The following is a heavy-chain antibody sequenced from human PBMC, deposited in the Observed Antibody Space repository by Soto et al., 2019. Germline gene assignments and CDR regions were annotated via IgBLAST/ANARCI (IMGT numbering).Heavy chain of an antibody. V-gene: IGHV3-9*01. J-gene: IGHJ6*02. CDR2: ISWNSESI. Sequence: EVHLVESGGGLVQPGRSLRLSCAASGFTFDDYAMHWVRQGPGKGLEWVSGISWNSESIGYADSVKGRFTISRDNAKNSLYLQMNSLRGEDTALYYCAKGEYCGGDCYSYYYGMDVWGQGTTVTVSS. D-gene: IGHD2-21*02. CDR3: AKGEYCGGDCYSYYYGMDV. CDR1: GFTFDDYA.